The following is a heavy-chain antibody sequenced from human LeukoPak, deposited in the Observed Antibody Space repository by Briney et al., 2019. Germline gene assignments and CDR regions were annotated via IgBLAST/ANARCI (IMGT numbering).Heavy chain of an antibody. J-gene: IGHJ4*02. CDR2: IWYDGSNK. Sequence: GRSLRLSCAASGFTFSSYGMHWVRQAPGKGLEWVAVIWYDGSNKYYADSVKGRFTISRDNSKNTLYLQMNSLRAEDTAVYYCAREAGVVPSDDWGQGTLVTVSS. V-gene: IGHV3-33*01. D-gene: IGHD3-3*01. CDR3: AREAGVVPSDD. CDR1: GFTFSSYG.